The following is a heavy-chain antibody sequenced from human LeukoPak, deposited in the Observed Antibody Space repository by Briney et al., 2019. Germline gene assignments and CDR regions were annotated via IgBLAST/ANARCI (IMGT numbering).Heavy chain of an antibody. CDR3: TFSSYTDHLGPDAFDI. V-gene: IGHV3-23*01. J-gene: IGHJ3*02. D-gene: IGHD1-14*01. CDR1: GFTFSSYA. Sequence: GPSLRLSCAASGFTFSSYAMSWVRQAPGKGLEWVSAISGSGGSTYYADSVKGRFTISRDNSKNTLYLQLSGLRAEDTAVYYCTFSSYTDHLGPDAFDIWGQGTMVTVSS. CDR2: ISGSGGST.